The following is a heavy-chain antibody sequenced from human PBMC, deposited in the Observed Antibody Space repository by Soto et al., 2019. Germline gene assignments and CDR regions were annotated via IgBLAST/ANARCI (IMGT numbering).Heavy chain of an antibody. D-gene: IGHD3-22*01. J-gene: IGHJ4*02. CDR1: GGSISSGDYY. CDR2: IYYSGST. CDR3: ARGSIYYYDSSGPERG. Sequence: LSLTCTVSGGSISSGDYYWSWIRQPPGKGLEWIGYIYYSGSTYYNPSLKSRVTISVDTSKNQFSLKLSSVTAADTAVYYCARGSIYYYDSSGPERGWGQGTLVTVSS. V-gene: IGHV4-30-4*01.